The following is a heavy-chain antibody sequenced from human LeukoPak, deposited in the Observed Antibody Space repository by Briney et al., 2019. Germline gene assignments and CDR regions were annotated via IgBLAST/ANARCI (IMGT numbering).Heavy chain of an antibody. CDR3: GKIIRGRVYSYGYDY. V-gene: IGHV3-23*01. D-gene: IGHD5-18*01. CDR1: GFTFDDYA. J-gene: IGHJ4*02. Sequence: GSLRLSCAASGFTFDDYAMHWVRQAPGKGLEWVSAISGSGGSTYYADSVKGRFTISRDNSKNTLYLQMNSLRAEDTAVYYCGKIIRGRVYSYGYDYWGQGTLVTVSS. CDR2: ISGSGGST.